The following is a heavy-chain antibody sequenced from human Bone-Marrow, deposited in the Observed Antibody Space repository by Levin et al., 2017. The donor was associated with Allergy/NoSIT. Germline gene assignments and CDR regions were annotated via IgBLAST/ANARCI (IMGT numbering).Heavy chain of an antibody. CDR2: IDWDDDK. V-gene: IGHV2-70*04. CDR1: GFSLSTSGMR. Sequence: SGPTLVKPTQTLTLTCTFSGFSLSTSGMRVSWIRQPPGKALEWLARIDWDDDKFYSTSLKTRLTISKDTSKNQVVLTMTNMDSVDTATYFCARIGDWANDACDVWGQGTMVTVSS. J-gene: IGHJ3*01. D-gene: IGHD3-9*01. CDR3: ARIGDWANDACDV.